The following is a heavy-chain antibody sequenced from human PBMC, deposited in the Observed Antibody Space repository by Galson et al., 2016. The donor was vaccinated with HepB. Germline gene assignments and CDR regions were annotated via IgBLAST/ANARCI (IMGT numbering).Heavy chain of an antibody. CDR1: GFTFDKYG. Sequence: SLRLSCAASGFTFDKYGMTWFRQAPGKGLDWVAVISYDGSNKYYANSVKGRFTISRDNSKNTLYLQMNSLRAEDTAVYYCAKDHGYSYGYLAYWGQGTLVTVSA. V-gene: IGHV3-30*18. CDR3: AKDHGYSYGYLAY. J-gene: IGHJ4*02. D-gene: IGHD5-18*01. CDR2: ISYDGSNK.